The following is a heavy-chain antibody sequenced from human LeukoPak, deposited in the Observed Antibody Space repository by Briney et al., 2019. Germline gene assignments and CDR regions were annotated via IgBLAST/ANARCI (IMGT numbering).Heavy chain of an antibody. CDR2: ISYDGSNK. Sequence: GGSLRLSCAASGFTFSSYAMPWVRQAPGKGLEWVAVISYDGSNKYYADSVKGRFTISRDNSKNTLYLQMNSLRAEDTAVYYCARGYSYGIDAFDIWGQGTMVTVSS. CDR1: GFTFSSYA. D-gene: IGHD5-18*01. CDR3: ARGYSYGIDAFDI. V-gene: IGHV3-30-3*01. J-gene: IGHJ3*02.